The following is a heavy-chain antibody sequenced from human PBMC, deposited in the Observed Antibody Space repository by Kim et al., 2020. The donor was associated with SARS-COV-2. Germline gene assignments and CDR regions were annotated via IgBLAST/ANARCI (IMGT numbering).Heavy chain of an antibody. J-gene: IGHJ3*02. V-gene: IGHV3-73*01. D-gene: IGHD3-22*01. CDR2: IRRKANSYAT. Sequence: GGSLRLSCAASGFTFSGSAMHWVRQAPGKGLEWVGRIRRKANSYATAYAASVKGRFTIARDESKITAYLQMNSLKTEDTAVYYCTRLDYDSSGYYFGDAFETCGPGTMVTVSS. CDR3: TRLDYDSSGYYFGDAFET. CDR1: GFTFSGSA.